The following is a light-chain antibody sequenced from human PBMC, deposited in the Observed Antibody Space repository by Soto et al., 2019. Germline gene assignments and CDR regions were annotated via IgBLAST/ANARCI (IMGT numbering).Light chain of an antibody. CDR2: GAS. Sequence: EIVLTQSPGTLSLSPGERATLSCRASQSVSSSYLAWYQQKPGQAPRLLIYGASSRATGIPDRFSGSGSGTDFTLTISRLEPEDFAVYYCQQYGSSVLTFGGGTKV. CDR1: QSVSSSY. CDR3: QQYGSSVLT. J-gene: IGKJ4*01. V-gene: IGKV3-20*01.